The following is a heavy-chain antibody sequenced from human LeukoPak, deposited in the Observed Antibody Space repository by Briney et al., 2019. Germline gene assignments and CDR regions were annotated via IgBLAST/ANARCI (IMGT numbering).Heavy chain of an antibody. Sequence: SGGSLRLSCAASGFTFSSYAMHWVRQAPGKGLEWVAVISYDGSNKYYADSVKGRFTISRDNSKNTLYLQMNSLRAEDTAVYYCAKVLGYYYGSGSSLGYYGMDVWGQGTTVTVSS. V-gene: IGHV3-30-3*01. CDR3: AKVLGYYYGSGSSLGYYGMDV. J-gene: IGHJ6*02. CDR1: GFTFSSYA. D-gene: IGHD3-10*01. CDR2: ISYDGSNK.